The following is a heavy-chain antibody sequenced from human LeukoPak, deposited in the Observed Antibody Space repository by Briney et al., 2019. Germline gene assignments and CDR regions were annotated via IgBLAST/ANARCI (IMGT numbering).Heavy chain of an antibody. CDR1: GGSISSSGYY. CDR2: MYYSGST. V-gene: IGHV4-39*07. Sequence: SETLSLTCIVSGGSISSSGYYWGWIRQPPGKGLEWIGSMYYSGSTYHNPSLMSRVTISVDTSKNQFSLKLSSVTAADTAVYYCARVEEGYGSGRRENYYYYYMDVWGKGTTVTISS. CDR3: ARVEEGYGSGRRENYYYYYMDV. D-gene: IGHD3-10*01. J-gene: IGHJ6*03.